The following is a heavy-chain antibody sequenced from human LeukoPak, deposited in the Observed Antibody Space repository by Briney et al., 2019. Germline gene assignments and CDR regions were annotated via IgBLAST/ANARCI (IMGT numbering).Heavy chain of an antibody. D-gene: IGHD3-22*01. CDR1: GDSVSTNIAA. CDR2: TYYRSKWLN. CDR3: ARGVAADYYDHYGSSGGLDY. Sequence: SQTLSLTCAISGDSVSTNIAAWNWLRQSPSGGLEWLGRTYYRSKWLNDYAVSVRGRITITPDTSKNQFSLHLNSVTPEDTAVYYCARGVAADYYDHYGSSGGLDYWGQGTLVTVSS. V-gene: IGHV6-1*01. J-gene: IGHJ4*02.